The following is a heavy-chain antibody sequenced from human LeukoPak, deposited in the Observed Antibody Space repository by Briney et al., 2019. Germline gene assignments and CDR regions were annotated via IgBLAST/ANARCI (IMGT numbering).Heavy chain of an antibody. CDR3: ARHNADYDILTGYCHLHYYFDY. CDR2: INHSGSP. CDR1: GGSFSGYY. Sequence: PSETLTLTCAVYGGSFSGYYWSWIRQPPGKGLECIGEINHSGSPNYTPSLKSRVTISVDTSKNQSSLTPSSVPAAYTAVYCCARHNADYDILTGYCHLHYYFDYWGQGTLVTVSS. D-gene: IGHD3-9*01. J-gene: IGHJ4*02. V-gene: IGHV4-34*01.